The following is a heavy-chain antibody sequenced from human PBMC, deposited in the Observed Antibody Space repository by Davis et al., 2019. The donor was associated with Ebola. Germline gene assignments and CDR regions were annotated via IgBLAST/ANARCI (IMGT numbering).Heavy chain of an antibody. CDR2: IYYSGST. J-gene: IGHJ3*02. CDR1: GGSISSYY. D-gene: IGHD3-22*01. V-gene: IGHV4-59*01. CDR3: ARVGYYYDSSGYYSGAFDI. Sequence: MPSETLSLTCTVSGGSISSYYWSWIRQPPGKGLEWIGYIYYSGSTNYNPSLKSRVTISVDTSKNQFSLKLSSVTAADTAVYYCARVGYYYDSSGYYSGAFDIWGQGTMVTVSS.